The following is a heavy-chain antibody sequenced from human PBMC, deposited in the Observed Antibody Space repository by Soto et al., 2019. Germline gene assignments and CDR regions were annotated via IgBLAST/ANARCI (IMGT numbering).Heavy chain of an antibody. D-gene: IGHD3-22*01. CDR1: GFTFSNYW. CDR2: INQDESQK. CDR3: VRDHGYYIFAY. J-gene: IGHJ4*02. V-gene: IGHV3-7*01. Sequence: EVQLVESGGGLVQPGGSLRLSCAASGFTFSNYWMGWVRQAPGKGLEWVADINQDESQKYYLKSVEGRFTISRDNAQNSLYLQMNSLGAEDTAVYFCVRDHGYYIFAYWGQGTLVTVSS.